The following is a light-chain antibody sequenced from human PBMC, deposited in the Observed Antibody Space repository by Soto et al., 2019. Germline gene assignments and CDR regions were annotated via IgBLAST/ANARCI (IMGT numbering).Light chain of an antibody. CDR2: NAS. J-gene: IGKJ1*01. V-gene: IGKV1-5*03. Sequence: DIQMTQSPSTLSGSVGDRVTITCRASQTISSWLAWYQQKPGKAPKLLIYNASTLKSGVPSRFSGSGSGTEFTLTISSLQPDDFATYYCQHYNSYSVAFGQGTKVDIK. CDR3: QHYNSYSVA. CDR1: QTISSW.